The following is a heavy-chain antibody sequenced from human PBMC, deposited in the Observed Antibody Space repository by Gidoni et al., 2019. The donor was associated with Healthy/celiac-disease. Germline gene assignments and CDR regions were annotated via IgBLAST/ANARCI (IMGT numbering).Heavy chain of an antibody. D-gene: IGHD6-13*01. CDR2: ISWNSGSI. V-gene: IGHV3-9*01. J-gene: IGHJ4*02. CDR3: AKAAGGSAAALDY. Sequence: EVQLVESGGGLVQPGRSLRLSCAASGFTFDDYAMPWVRQAPGKGLEWVSGISWNSGSIGYADSVKGRFTISRDNAKNSLYLQMNSLRAEDTALYYCAKAAGGSAAALDYWGQGTLVTVSS. CDR1: GFTFDDYA.